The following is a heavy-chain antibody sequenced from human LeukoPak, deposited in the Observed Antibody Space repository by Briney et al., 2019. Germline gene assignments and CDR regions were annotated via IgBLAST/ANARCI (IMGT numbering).Heavy chain of an antibody. V-gene: IGHV1-46*01. CDR1: GYTFTSYY. CDR3: ARFPNTAMVMGLEYYYGMDV. CDR2: INPGGGST. D-gene: IGHD5-18*01. Sequence: ASVKVSCKASGYTFTSYYMHWVRQAPGQGLEWMGIINPGGGSTSYAQKFQGRVTMTRDTSTSTVYMELSSLRSEDTAVYYCARFPNTAMVMGLEYYYGMDVWGQGTTVTVSS. J-gene: IGHJ6*02.